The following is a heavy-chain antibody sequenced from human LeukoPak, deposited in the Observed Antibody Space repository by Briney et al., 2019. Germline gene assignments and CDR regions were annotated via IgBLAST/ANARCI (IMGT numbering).Heavy chain of an antibody. J-gene: IGHJ5*02. V-gene: IGHV1-8*01. CDR1: GYTFTSYG. CDR3: ARGLGYCSGGSCYSPNWFDP. D-gene: IGHD2-15*01. CDR2: MNPNSGNT. Sequence: ASVKVSCKASGYTFTSYGISWVRQAPGQGLEWMGWMNPNSGNTGYAQKFQGRVTMTRNTSISTAYMELSSLRSEDTAVYYCARGLGYCSGGSCYSPNWFDPWGQGTLVTVSS.